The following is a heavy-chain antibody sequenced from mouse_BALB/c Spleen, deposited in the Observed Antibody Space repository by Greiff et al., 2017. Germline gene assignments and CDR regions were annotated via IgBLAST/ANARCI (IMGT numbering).Heavy chain of an antibody. J-gene: IGHJ1*01. D-gene: IGHD2-14*01. V-gene: IGHV1-80*01. Sequence: QVQLQQSGAELVRPGSSVKISCKASGYAFSSYWMNWVKQRPGQGLEWIGQIYPGDGDTNYNGKFKGKATLTADKSSSTAYMQLSSLTSEDSAVYFCARGGYRYDHYWYFDVWGAGTTVTVSS. CDR1: GYAFSSYW. CDR2: IYPGDGDT. CDR3: ARGGYRYDHYWYFDV.